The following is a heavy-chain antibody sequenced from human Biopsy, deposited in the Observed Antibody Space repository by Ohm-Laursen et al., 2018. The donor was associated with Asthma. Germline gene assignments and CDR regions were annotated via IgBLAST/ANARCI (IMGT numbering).Heavy chain of an antibody. Sequence: TLSLTCVVSGDSINSGGYSWDLIRQPPRKGLGWVSYLFHSGTPPHNPSLKSRVTISVDRSKRQFSLKVNSVTAADTAVYYCARMITMIQAANYYSYAMDVWGQGTTVTVSS. D-gene: IGHD3-22*01. CDR3: ARMITMIQAANYYSYAMDV. V-gene: IGHV4-30-2*01. CDR1: GDSINSGGYS. J-gene: IGHJ6*02. CDR2: LFHSGTP.